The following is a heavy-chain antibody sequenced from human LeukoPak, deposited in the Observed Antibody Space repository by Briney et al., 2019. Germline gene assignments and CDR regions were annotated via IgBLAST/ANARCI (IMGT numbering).Heavy chain of an antibody. CDR2: IYSGGST. D-gene: IGHD5-18*01. J-gene: IGHJ4*02. CDR1: GFTVSSNY. Sequence: PGGSLRLSCAASGFTVSSNYMSWVRQAPGKGLEWVSVIYSGGSTYYADSVKGRFTISRDNSKNTLYLQMNSLRAEDTAVYYCARVWDLYNYGFDYWGQGTLVTVSS. V-gene: IGHV3-53*01. CDR3: ARVWDLYNYGFDY.